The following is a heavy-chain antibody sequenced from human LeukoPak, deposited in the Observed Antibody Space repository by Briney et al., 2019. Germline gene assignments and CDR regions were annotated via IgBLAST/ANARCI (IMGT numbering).Heavy chain of an antibody. CDR2: IYTSGST. CDR1: GGSISSYY. Sequence: SGTLSLTCTVSGGSISSYYWSWIRQPAGKGLEWIGRIYTSGSTNYNPSLKSRVTMSVDTSKNQFSLKLSSVTAADTAVYYCAREVSGNAALYYYYYGMDVWGQGTTVTVSS. V-gene: IGHV4-4*07. CDR3: AREVSGNAALYYYYYGMDV. D-gene: IGHD1-26*01. J-gene: IGHJ6*02.